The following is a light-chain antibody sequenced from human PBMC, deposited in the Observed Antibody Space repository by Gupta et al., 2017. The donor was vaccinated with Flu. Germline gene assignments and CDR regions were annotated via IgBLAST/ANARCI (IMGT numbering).Light chain of an antibody. V-gene: IGKV2-30*01. CDR2: AGS. J-gene: IGKJ1*01. CDR3: MQGEHWPWA. CDR1: ENREDSDENNV. Sequence: VALGAPASSACSSSENREDSDENNVLCWFQQTAGQAPMRIIYAGSREALGAPERFRGSCSGADFTLKISRGEAEDVGVYSRMQGEHWPWAFGQGTKLEIK.